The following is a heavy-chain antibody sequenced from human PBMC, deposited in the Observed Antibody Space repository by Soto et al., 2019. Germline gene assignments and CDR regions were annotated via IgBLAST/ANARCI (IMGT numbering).Heavy chain of an antibody. CDR2: IIPILGIA. Sequence: ASVKVSCKASGGTFSSYTISWVRQAPGQGLEWMGRIIPILGIANYAQKFQGRVTITADKSTSTAYMELSSLRSEDTAVYYCASTPYDSSGYYYFDYWGQGTLVTVSS. CDR1: GGTFSSYT. V-gene: IGHV1-69*02. CDR3: ASTPYDSSGYYYFDY. J-gene: IGHJ4*02. D-gene: IGHD3-22*01.